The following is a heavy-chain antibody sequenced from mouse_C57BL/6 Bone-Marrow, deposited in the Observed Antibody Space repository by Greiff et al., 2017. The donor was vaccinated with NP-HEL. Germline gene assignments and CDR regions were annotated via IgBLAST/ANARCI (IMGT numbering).Heavy chain of an antibody. CDR2: IYPGDGDT. CDR1: GYAFSSSW. Sequence: VKLQQSGPELVKPGASVKISCKASGYAFSSSWMNWVKQRPGKGLEWIGRIYPGDGDTNYNGKFKGKATLTADKSSSTAYMQLSSLTSEDSAVYFCARELGRSSGYWGQGTLVTVSA. CDR3: ARELGRSSGY. V-gene: IGHV1-82*01. J-gene: IGHJ3*01. D-gene: IGHD3-2*02.